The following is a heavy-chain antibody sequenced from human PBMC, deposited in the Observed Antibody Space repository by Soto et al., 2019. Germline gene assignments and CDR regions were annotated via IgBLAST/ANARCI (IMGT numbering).Heavy chain of an antibody. D-gene: IGHD4-17*01. CDR2: IRSKANSYAT. CDR3: TRPLLMNDYGDYDYYYYGMDV. CDR1: GFTFSGSA. Sequence: GGSLRLSCAASGFTFSGSAMHWVRQASGKGLEWVGRIRSKANSYATAYAASVKGRFTISRDDSKNTAYLQMNSLKTEDTAVYYCTRPLLMNDYGDYDYYYYGMDVWGQGTTVTVSS. V-gene: IGHV3-73*01. J-gene: IGHJ6*02.